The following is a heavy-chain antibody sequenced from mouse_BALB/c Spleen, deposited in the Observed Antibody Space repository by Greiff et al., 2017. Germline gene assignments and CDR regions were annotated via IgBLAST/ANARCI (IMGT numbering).Heavy chain of an antibody. J-gene: IGHJ2*01. V-gene: IGHV3-6*02. D-gene: IGHD2-2*01. CDR3: ARDGGLRRGFDY. CDR2: ISYDGSN. Sequence: EVKLVESGPGLVKPSQSLSLTCSVTGYSITSGYYWNWIRQFPGNKLEWMGYISYDGSNNYNPSLKNRISITRDTSKNQFFLKLNSVTTEDTATYYCARDGGLRRGFDYWGQGTTLTVSS. CDR1: GYSITSGYY.